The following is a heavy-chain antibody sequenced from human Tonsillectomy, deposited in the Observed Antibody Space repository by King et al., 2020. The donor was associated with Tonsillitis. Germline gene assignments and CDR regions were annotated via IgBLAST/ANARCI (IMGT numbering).Heavy chain of an antibody. CDR2: IRSKAYGGTT. D-gene: IGHD3-16*01. V-gene: IGHV3-49*05. CDR1: GFTFGDYA. J-gene: IGHJ6*02. CDR3: TRDRGGHYYYYGMDV. Sequence: QLVQSGGGLVKPGRSLRLSCTASGFTFGDYAMSWFRQAPGKGLEWVGFIRSKAYGGTTEYAASVKGRFTISRDDSKSIAYLQMNSLKTEDTAVYYCTRDRGGHYYYYGMDVWGQGTTVTVSS.